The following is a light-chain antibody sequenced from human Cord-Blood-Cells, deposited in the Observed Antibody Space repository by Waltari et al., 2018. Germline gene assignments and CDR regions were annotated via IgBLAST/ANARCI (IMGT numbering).Light chain of an antibody. CDR2: MNN. J-gene: IGLJ3*02. CDR1: SSNIGSNY. V-gene: IGLV1-47*01. CDR3: AAWDDSLSGRV. Sequence: QSVLTQPPSASGTPGQRVTIPCSGSSSNIGSNYVYWYQQLPGTAPKLLIYMNNQRPSGVPDRFSGSKSGTSASLAISGLRSEDEADYYCAAWDDSLSGRVFGGGTKLTVL.